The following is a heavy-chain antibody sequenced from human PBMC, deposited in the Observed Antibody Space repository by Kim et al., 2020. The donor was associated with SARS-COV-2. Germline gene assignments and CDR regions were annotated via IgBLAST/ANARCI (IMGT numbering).Heavy chain of an antibody. Sequence: SETLSLTCTVSGGSISSYYWSWIRQPPGKGLEWIGYIYYSGSTNYNPSLKSRVTISVDTSKNQFSLKLSSVTAADTAVYYCARDRSQYSSGRVRGGGGMDVWGQGTTVTVSS. V-gene: IGHV4-59*01. J-gene: IGHJ6*02. CDR2: IYYSGST. CDR3: ARDRSQYSSGRVRGGGGMDV. CDR1: GGSISSYY. D-gene: IGHD6-19*01.